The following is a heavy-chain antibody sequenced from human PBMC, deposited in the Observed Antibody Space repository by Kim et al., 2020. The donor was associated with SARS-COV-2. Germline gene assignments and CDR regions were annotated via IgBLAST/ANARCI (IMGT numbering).Heavy chain of an antibody. CDR3: ARGGEGNYDGYYFDY. J-gene: IGHJ4*01. CDR1: GFTFSSYN. D-gene: IGHD4-4*01. CDR2: ISSSSDNT. V-gene: IGHV3-48*01. Sequence: GGSLRLSCAASGFTFSSYNMSWVRQAPGKGLEWVSYISSSSDNTYYADSVKGRFTISRDNAKNSLYLQMNSLRAEDTAVYYCARGGEGNYDGYYFDYWG.